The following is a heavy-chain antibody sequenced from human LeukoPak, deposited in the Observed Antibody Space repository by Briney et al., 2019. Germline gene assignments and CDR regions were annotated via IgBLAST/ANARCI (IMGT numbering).Heavy chain of an antibody. CDR1: GFTFSSYS. CDR2: ISSSSSTI. V-gene: IGHV3-48*02. CDR3: ARDSGDYVWGSYRQFDY. J-gene: IGHJ4*02. Sequence: GGSLRLSCAASGFTFSSYSMNWVRQAPGKGLEWVSYISSSSSTIYYADSVKGRFTISRDNAENSLYLQMNSLRDEDTAVYYCARDSGDYVWGSYRQFDYWGQGTLVTVSS. D-gene: IGHD3-16*02.